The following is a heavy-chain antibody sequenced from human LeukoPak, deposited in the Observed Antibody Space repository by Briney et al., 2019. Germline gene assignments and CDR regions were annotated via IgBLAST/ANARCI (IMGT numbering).Heavy chain of an antibody. V-gene: IGHV3-21*01. D-gene: IGHD3-10*01. Sequence: GGSLRLSCAASGFTFSSYSMSWVRQAPGKGLEWVSSISSSSSYIYYADSVKGRFTISRDNSKNTLYLQMNSLRAEDTAVYYCAKAPRHRGISMVRGVREDHYMDVWGKGITVTISS. CDR1: GFTFSSYS. CDR2: ISSSSSYI. J-gene: IGHJ6*03. CDR3: AKAPRHRGISMVRGVREDHYMDV.